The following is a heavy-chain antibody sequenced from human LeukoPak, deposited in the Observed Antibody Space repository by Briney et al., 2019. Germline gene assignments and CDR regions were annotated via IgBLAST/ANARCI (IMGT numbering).Heavy chain of an antibody. J-gene: IGHJ4*02. CDR3: AKDRYLSESQPFFDY. Sequence: GRSLRLSCAASGFTFDDYAMHWVRQAPGKGLEWVSGISWNSGSIGYADSVKGRFTISRDNAKNSLYLQMNSLRAEDTALYYCAKDRYLSESQPFFDYWGQETLVTVSS. D-gene: IGHD3-9*01. V-gene: IGHV3-9*01. CDR1: GFTFDDYA. CDR2: ISWNSGSI.